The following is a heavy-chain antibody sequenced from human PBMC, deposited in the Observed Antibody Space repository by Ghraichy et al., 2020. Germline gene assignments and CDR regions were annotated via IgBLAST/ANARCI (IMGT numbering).Heavy chain of an antibody. CDR2: IYYSGST. Sequence: SETLSLTCTVSGGSISSSSYYWGWIRQPPGKGLEWIGSIYYSGSTYYNPSLKSRVTISVDTSKNQFSLKLSSVTAADTAVYYCARHSPERFGELLNWFDPWGQGTLVTVSS. J-gene: IGHJ5*02. CDR1: GGSISSSSYY. D-gene: IGHD3-10*01. CDR3: ARHSPERFGELLNWFDP. V-gene: IGHV4-39*01.